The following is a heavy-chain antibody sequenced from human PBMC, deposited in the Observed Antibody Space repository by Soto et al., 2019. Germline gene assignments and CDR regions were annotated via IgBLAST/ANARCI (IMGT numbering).Heavy chain of an antibody. D-gene: IGHD6-25*01. V-gene: IGHV3-7*05. CDR2: IRKDGSQR. J-gene: IGHJ3*02. CDR1: EFAFSSYW. CDR3: ARDVSPGSSGLYFDAIDI. Sequence: EVQLVESGGGLVQPGGSLTLSCAASEFAFSSYWMTWVRQAPGKGLEWVANIRKDGSQRSYLDSVRGRFTISRDNSKNSLYLQMNCLRAEDTALYFCARDVSPGSSGLYFDAIDIWGQGTMVTVSS.